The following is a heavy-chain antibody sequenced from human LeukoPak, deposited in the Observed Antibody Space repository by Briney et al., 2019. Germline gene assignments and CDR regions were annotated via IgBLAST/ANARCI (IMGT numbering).Heavy chain of an antibody. CDR3: ARDCWDYGSGSYCGIDY. Sequence: GGSLRLSCAASGFTFCSYNMNWVRQAPGKGREWVSSITSSSNYIYYADSVKGRFTISRDNAKNSLYLQMNSLRAEDTTVYYCARDCWDYGSGSYCGIDYWGQGTLVTVSS. J-gene: IGHJ4*02. CDR2: ITSSSNYI. V-gene: IGHV3-21*03. CDR1: GFTFCSYN. D-gene: IGHD3-10*01.